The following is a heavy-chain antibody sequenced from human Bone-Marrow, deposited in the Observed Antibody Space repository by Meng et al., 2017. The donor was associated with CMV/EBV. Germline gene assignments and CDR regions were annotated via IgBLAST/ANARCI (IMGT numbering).Heavy chain of an antibody. CDR1: GGSFSGYY. CDR2: INHSGST. V-gene: IGHV4-34*01. J-gene: IGHJ5*02. D-gene: IGHD3-22*01. CDR3: ARNGHYSLEP. Sequence: SETLSLTCAVYGGSFSGYYWSWIRQPPGKGLEWIGEINHSGSTNYNPSLKSRVTISVDTSKNQFSLKLSSVTAADTAVYYCARNGHYSLEPWSHGTLVTVSS.